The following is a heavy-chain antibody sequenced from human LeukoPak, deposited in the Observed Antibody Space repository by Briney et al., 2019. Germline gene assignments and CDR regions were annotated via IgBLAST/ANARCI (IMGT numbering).Heavy chain of an antibody. CDR1: GFTFSSYA. D-gene: IGHD6-13*01. CDR2: VSGSGGDT. J-gene: IGHJ4*02. Sequence: PGGSLRLSCAASGFTFSSYAMNWVRQAPGKGLEWVTVVSGSGGDTYYADSVKGRFTISRENSKNTLYLQMNSLRGEDTAVYYCAKGHGTSWYLFDNWGQGTLVTVSS. CDR3: AKGHGTSWYLFDN. V-gene: IGHV3-23*01.